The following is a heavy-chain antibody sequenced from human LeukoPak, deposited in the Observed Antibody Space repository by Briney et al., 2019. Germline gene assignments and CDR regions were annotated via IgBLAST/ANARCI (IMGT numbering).Heavy chain of an antibody. V-gene: IGHV3-15*01. Sequence: GGSLRLSCAASGFIFSNAWMSWVRQAPGKGLEWVGRIKSKTDGGTTDYAAPVKGRFTISRDDSKNTLYLQMNSLKTEDTAVYYCTTYDYDTIRGAFDIWGQGTMVTVSS. D-gene: IGHD3-22*01. CDR3: TTYDYDTIRGAFDI. CDR1: GFIFSNAW. CDR2: IKSKTDGGTT. J-gene: IGHJ3*02.